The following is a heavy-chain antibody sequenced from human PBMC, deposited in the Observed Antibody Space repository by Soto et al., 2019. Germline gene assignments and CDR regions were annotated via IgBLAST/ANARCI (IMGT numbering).Heavy chain of an antibody. J-gene: IGHJ3*02. CDR2: INHSGST. Sequence: SETLSLTCAVYGGSFSGYYLSWIRQPPGKGLEWIGEINHSGSTNYNPSLKSRVTISVDTSKNQFSLKLSSVTAADTAVYYCARAGGSSSWYDHVAFDIWGQGTMVTVSS. CDR1: GGSFSGYY. CDR3: ARAGGSSSWYDHVAFDI. D-gene: IGHD6-13*01. V-gene: IGHV4-34*01.